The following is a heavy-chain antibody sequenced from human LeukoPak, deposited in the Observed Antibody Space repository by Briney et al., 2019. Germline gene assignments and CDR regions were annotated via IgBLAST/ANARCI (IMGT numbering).Heavy chain of an antibody. Sequence: GGSLRLSCAASGFTFSTYWMHWVRQAPGKGLVWVSHINSDGSSTSYADSVKGRFTISRDNAKNTLYLQMNSLRAEDTAVYYCARAGYVDYWGQGSLVTVSS. CDR3: ARAGYVDY. CDR2: INSDGSST. D-gene: IGHD3-16*01. V-gene: IGHV3-74*01. CDR1: GFTFSTYW. J-gene: IGHJ4*02.